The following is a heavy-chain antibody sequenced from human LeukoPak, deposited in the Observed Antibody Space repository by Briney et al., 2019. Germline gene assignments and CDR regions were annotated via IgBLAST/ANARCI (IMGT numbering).Heavy chain of an antibody. Sequence: SETLSLTCAVYGGSFSGYYWSWICQPPRKGLEWMGEINHSVSTTHNPSLESRVHISVDTSKNQFSLKLSSVTAADTAVYYCARGDIAVVPAAYYYYYYMDVWGKGTTVTVSS. V-gene: IGHV4-34*01. CDR3: ARGDIAVVPAAYYYYYYMDV. D-gene: IGHD2-2*01. CDR1: GGSFSGYY. CDR2: INHSVST. J-gene: IGHJ6*03.